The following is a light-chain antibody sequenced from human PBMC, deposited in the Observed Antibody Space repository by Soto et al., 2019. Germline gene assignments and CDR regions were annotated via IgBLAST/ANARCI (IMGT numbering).Light chain of an antibody. V-gene: IGKV1-5*01. CDR1: QSIGTW. J-gene: IGKJ1*01. CDR2: DAS. Sequence: DIQVTQSPSTLSASVGDRVTITCGASQSIGTWLAWYQQKPGKAPKLLIFDASTLESGVPSRFSGSGSGTDFTLTISSLRPDDFATYYCQQYSDSSGAFGQGTRVEIK. CDR3: QQYSDSSGA.